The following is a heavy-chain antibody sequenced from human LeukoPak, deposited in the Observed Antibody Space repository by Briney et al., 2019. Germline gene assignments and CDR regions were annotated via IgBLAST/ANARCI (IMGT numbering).Heavy chain of an antibody. CDR3: ARQPDVLLWFGESNWFDP. J-gene: IGHJ5*02. Sequence: PSETLSLTCAVSGGSISSSNWWSWVRQPPGKGLEWMGEIYHSGSTNYNPSLKSRVTISVDKSKNQFSLKLSSVTAADTAVYYCARQPDVLLWFGESNWFDPWGQGTLVTVSS. D-gene: IGHD3-10*01. V-gene: IGHV4-4*02. CDR2: IYHSGST. CDR1: GGSISSSNW.